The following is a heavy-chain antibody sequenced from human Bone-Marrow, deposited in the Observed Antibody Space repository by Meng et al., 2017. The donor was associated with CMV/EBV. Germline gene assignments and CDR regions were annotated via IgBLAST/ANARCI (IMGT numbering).Heavy chain of an antibody. J-gene: IGHJ4*02. CDR3: ATGGWYFAY. D-gene: IGHD2-15*01. Sequence: GASLKISCTASGFTFNNYAVSWVRQAPGKGLEWVSVIYTGDSSTYYADSVKGRFTISRDNSKNTVYLRMNSLRADDTAVYFCATGGWYFAYWGQGTLVTVSS. CDR1: GFTFNNYA. CDR2: IYTGDSST. V-gene: IGHV3-23*03.